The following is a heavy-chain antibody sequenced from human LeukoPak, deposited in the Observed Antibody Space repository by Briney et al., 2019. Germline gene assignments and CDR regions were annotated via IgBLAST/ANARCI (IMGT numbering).Heavy chain of an antibody. CDR1: GFTFSSYA. CDR2: ISYDGSNE. CDR3: ARPVDTAMDPDYYYYGMDV. V-gene: IGHV3-30-3*01. D-gene: IGHD5-18*01. Sequence: GGSLRLSCAASGFTFSSYAMHWVRQAPGKGLEWVAVISYDGSNEYYADSVKGRFTISRDNSKNTLYLQMNSLRAEDTAVYYCARPVDTAMDPDYYYYGMDVWGQGTTVTVSS. J-gene: IGHJ6*02.